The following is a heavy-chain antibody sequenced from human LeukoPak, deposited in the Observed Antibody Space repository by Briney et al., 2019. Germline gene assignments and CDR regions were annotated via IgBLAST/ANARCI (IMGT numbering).Heavy chain of an antibody. CDR3: ARDSLVSGYDYDY. D-gene: IGHD5-12*01. CDR1: GYTFTTYG. J-gene: IGHJ4*02. CDR2: ISARSGNT. Sequence: GASVKVSCKASGYTFTTYGITWVRQAPGQGLEWMGWISARSGNTSFAQKVQGRVTLTTDTSTSTAYMELRSLRSDDTAVYYCARDSLVSGYDYDYWGQGTLVTVSS. V-gene: IGHV1-18*01.